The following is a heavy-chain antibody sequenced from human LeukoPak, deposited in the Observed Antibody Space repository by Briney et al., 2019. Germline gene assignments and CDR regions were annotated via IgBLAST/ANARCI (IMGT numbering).Heavy chain of an antibody. D-gene: IGHD3-10*01. V-gene: IGHV1-2*02. CDR3: AREQSPEGMARGEGYMDV. Sequence: ASVKVSCKASGYTFTGYYMHWVRQAPGQGLEWMGWINPNSGGTNYAQKFQGRVTMTRDTSISTAYMELSRLRSDDTAVYYCAREQSPEGMARGEGYMDVWGKGTTVTVSS. CDR1: GYTFTGYY. J-gene: IGHJ6*03. CDR2: INPNSGGT.